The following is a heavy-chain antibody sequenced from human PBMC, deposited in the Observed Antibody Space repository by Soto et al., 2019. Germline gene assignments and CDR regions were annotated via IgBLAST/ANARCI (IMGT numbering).Heavy chain of an antibody. CDR3: AREVCSGGSCYSWWFDP. CDR2: ISGRDGST. J-gene: IGHJ5*02. D-gene: IGHD2-15*01. Sequence: GGSLRLSCVASGFSFSSYAMTWVRQAPGKGLEWVSAISGRDGSTYYADSVKGRFTISRDNSKNSLYLQMNSLRAEDTAVYYCAREVCSGGSCYSWWFDPWGQGTLVTVSS. V-gene: IGHV3-23*01. CDR1: GFSFSSYA.